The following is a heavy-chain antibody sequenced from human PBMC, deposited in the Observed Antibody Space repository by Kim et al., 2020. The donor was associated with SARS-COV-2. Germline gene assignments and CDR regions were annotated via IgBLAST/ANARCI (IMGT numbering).Heavy chain of an antibody. D-gene: IGHD3-3*01. V-gene: IGHV3-66*01. Sequence: GGSLRLSCAASGFTVSSNYMSWVRQAPGKGLEWVSVIYSGGSTYYADSVKGRFTISRDNSKNTLYLQMNSLRAEDTAVYYCARDRRVTIFGVVSNYYYYGMDVWGQGTTVTVSS. CDR3: ARDRRVTIFGVVSNYYYYGMDV. CDR1: GFTVSSNY. J-gene: IGHJ6*02. CDR2: IYSGGST.